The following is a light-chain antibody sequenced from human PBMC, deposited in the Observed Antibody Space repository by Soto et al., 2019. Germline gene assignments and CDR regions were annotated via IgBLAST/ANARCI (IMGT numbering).Light chain of an antibody. V-gene: IGKV3-15*01. CDR1: RTIGTN. Sequence: IVMTQSPATVSVSPGESTSLSCRASRTIGTNLGWYQHKPGQAPRLLISKTSNRATGVPARFSGSGSGTEFTLTITSLQSEDIAVYYCQQYADWPLTFGGGTKVDIK. CDR2: KTS. CDR3: QQYADWPLT. J-gene: IGKJ4*01.